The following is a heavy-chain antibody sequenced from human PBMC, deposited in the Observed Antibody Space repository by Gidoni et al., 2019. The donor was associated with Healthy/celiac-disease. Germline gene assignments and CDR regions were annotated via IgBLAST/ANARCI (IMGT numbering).Heavy chain of an antibody. CDR3: ARDVTSSGWYMPFDY. Sequence: QVQLVESGGGVVQPGRSLRLSCAASGFAFSSYGMHGVRQAPGKGLEWVAVIWYDGSNKYYAESVKGRFTISRDNSKNTLYLQMNSLRAEDTAVYYCARDVTSSGWYMPFDYWGQGTLVTVSS. CDR2: IWYDGSNK. D-gene: IGHD6-19*01. CDR1: GFAFSSYG. V-gene: IGHV3-33*01. J-gene: IGHJ4*02.